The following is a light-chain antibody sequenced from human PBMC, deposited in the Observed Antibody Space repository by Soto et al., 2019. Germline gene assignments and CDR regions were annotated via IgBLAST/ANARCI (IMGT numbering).Light chain of an antibody. CDR1: QSVSSN. V-gene: IGKV3-15*01. CDR2: GEF. CDR3: QQYNNWPRT. J-gene: IGKJ1*01. Sequence: EIVMTQSPATLSVSPGERASLTCRASQSVSSNLAWYQQRPGQAPRLLIYGEFIRATGIPARFSGSGSGTEYTLTISSLQSEDFAVYYCQQYNNWPRTFGQGTKVEIK.